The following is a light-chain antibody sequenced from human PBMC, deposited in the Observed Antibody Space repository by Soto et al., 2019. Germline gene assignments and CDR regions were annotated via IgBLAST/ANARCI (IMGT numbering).Light chain of an antibody. V-gene: IGLV1-47*01. CDR2: RSN. CDR1: SSNIGNNH. J-gene: IGLJ2*01. Sequence: QSVLTQPPSASGTPGQRVTISCSGSSSNIGNNHVYWYQQLPGTAPKLLIYRSNQRPSGVPDRFSGSRSGTSASLAISGLRSEDEADYHCAAWDGSLSGVIFGGGTKVT. CDR3: AAWDGSLSGVI.